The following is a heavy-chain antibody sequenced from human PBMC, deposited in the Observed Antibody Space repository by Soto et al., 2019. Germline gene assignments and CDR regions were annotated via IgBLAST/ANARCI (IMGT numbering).Heavy chain of an antibody. D-gene: IGHD4-4*01. Sequence: SETLSLTCTVSGGSISSYYWSWIRQPPGKGLEWIGYIYYSGSTNYNPSLKSRVTISVDTSKNQFSLKLSSVTAADTAVYYCARDFRVTTFSNWFDPWGQGTLVTVSS. J-gene: IGHJ5*02. CDR2: IYYSGST. CDR1: GGSISSYY. CDR3: ARDFRVTTFSNWFDP. V-gene: IGHV4-59*01.